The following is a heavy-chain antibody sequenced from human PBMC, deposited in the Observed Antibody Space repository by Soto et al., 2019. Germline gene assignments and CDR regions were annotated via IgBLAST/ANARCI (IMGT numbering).Heavy chain of an antibody. CDR3: ARRLNLGSFDH. CDR2: VYHSGGV. CDR1: GASLTGYH. V-gene: IGHV4-59*01. D-gene: IGHD3-10*01. Sequence: SETLSLTCNVSGASLTGYHWNWIRQPPGKTLEWIGFVYHSGGVSYNPSLKGRASISVDRSKNQFSLRLSSVTASDTAVYYCARRLNLGSFDHWGQGTLVTVSS. J-gene: IGHJ5*02.